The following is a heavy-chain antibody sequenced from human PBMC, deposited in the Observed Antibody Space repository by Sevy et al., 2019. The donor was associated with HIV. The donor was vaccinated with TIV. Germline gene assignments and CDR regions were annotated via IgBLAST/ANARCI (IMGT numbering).Heavy chain of an antibody. CDR2: IIPIFGTA. CDR3: ARGSVAAMVLDY. Sequence: ASVKVSCKASGGTFSSYAISWVRQAPGQGLEWMGGIIPIFGTANYAQKFQGRVTITAYESTSTAYMELSSLRSEDTAVYYCARGSVAAMVLDYWGQGTLVTVSS. V-gene: IGHV1-69*13. J-gene: IGHJ4*02. D-gene: IGHD5-18*01. CDR1: GGTFSSYA.